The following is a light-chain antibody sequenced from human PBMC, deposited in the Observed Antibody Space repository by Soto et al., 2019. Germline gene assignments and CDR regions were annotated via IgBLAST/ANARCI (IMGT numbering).Light chain of an antibody. CDR1: QSISSY. J-gene: IGKJ1*01. Sequence: IQMTQSASSVSASVGDRVTITCRASQSISSYLNWYQQKPGKAPKLLIYAASSLQSGVPSRFSGSGSGTDFTLTISSLQPEDFATYYCQQSYSTPGTFGQGTKVDIK. CDR3: QQSYSTPGT. V-gene: IGKV1-39*01. CDR2: AAS.